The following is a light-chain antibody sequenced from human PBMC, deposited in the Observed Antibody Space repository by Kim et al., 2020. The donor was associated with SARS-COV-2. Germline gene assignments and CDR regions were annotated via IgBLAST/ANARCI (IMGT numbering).Light chain of an antibody. J-gene: IGLJ2*01. CDR3: SSYTSSSTPVV. Sequence: QQITTSCTGTSSDVGGYNYVSWYQQHPGKAPKLMIYDVSNRPSGVSNRFSASKSGNTASLTISGLQAEDEADYYCSSYTSSSTPVVFGGGTQLTVL. CDR1: SSDVGGYNY. CDR2: DVS. V-gene: IGLV2-14*03.